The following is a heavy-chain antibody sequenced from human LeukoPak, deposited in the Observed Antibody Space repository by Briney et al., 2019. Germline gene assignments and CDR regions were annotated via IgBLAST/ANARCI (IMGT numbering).Heavy chain of an antibody. J-gene: IGHJ4*02. CDR1: GYTFTSYD. D-gene: IGHD3-3*01. CDR2: MNPNSGNT. Sequence: GASVKVSCKASGYTFTSYDINWVRQATGQGLEWMGWMNPNSGNTGYAQKFQGRVTMTRNTSISTAYMELSSLRSEDTAVYYCATNYDPPPAFDYWGQGTLVTVSS. CDR3: ATNYDPPPAFDY. V-gene: IGHV1-8*01.